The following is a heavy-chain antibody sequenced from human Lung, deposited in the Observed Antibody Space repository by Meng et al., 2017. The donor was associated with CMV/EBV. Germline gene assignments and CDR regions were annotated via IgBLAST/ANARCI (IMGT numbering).Heavy chain of an antibody. CDR1: FASSTTYT. Sequence: QGHRVQSGTNVKWPGSSRKLALKYPFASSTTYTFSWARQATGQVLEWMGGLITVRNKAKSAPRFQDRVTFSAYETTTTAYMELGSLTFEDTAVYFCARGRGSQPLFDFWGQGTLVTVSS. D-gene: IGHD2-15*01. CDR2: LITVRNKA. CDR3: ARGRGSQPLFDF. J-gene: IGHJ4*02. V-gene: IGHV1-69*10.